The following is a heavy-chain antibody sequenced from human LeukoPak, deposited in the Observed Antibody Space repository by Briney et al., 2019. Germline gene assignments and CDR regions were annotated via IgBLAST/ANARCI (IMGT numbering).Heavy chain of an antibody. Sequence: PSETLSLTCTVSGGSISSYYWSWIRQPAGKGLEWIGRIYTSGSTNYNPSLKSRVTMSVDTSKNQFSLKLSSVTAADTAVYYCARDRYYDILTGYHGKGYYYYMDVWGKATTVTVSS. CDR1: GGSISSYY. V-gene: IGHV4-4*07. CDR3: ARDRYYDILTGYHGKGYYYYMDV. CDR2: IYTSGST. J-gene: IGHJ6*03. D-gene: IGHD3-9*01.